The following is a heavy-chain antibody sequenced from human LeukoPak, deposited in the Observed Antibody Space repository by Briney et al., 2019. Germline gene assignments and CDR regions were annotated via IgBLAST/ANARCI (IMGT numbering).Heavy chain of an antibody. J-gene: IGHJ5*02. CDR1: GYAFTCYY. CDR2: INRNDGRT. V-gene: IGHV1-46*01. CDR3: ARDLVAMVRGVGNWFDP. D-gene: IGHD3-10*01. Sequence: GASETLSCSASGYAFTCYYIYWIRHPPGQGIESEGIINRNDGRTSYAQKFQSRVTMTRDTSTSTVYMELSSLRSDDRAVYYCARDLVAMVRGVGNWFDPWRQGTLVTVSS.